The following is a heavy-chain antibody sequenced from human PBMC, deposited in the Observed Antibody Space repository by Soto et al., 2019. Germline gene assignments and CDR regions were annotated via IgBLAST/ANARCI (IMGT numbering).Heavy chain of an antibody. Sequence: EVQLVESGGGLVKPGGSLRLSCAASGFTFSSYSMNWVRQAPGKGLEWVSSISSSSYIYYADSVKGRFTISRDNAKNSLYLQMNSLRAEDTAVYYCARDPKRGAAAGQQNWFDPWGQGTLVTVSS. D-gene: IGHD6-13*01. CDR1: GFTFSSYS. CDR3: ARDPKRGAAAGQQNWFDP. CDR2: ISSSSYI. V-gene: IGHV3-21*01. J-gene: IGHJ5*02.